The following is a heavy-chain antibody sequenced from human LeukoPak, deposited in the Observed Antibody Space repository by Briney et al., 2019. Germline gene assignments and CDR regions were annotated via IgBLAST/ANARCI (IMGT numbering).Heavy chain of an antibody. CDR3: ARVEDYGDSDILDY. CDR2: IYYSGST. CDR1: GGSISSGSYY. D-gene: IGHD4-17*01. Sequence: SETLSLTCAVSGGSISSGSYYWSWIRQPAGKGLEWIGYIYYSGSTYYNPSLKSRVTISVDTSKNQFSLKLSSVTAADTAVYYCARVEDYGDSDILDYWGQGTLVTVSS. V-gene: IGHV4-31*11. J-gene: IGHJ4*02.